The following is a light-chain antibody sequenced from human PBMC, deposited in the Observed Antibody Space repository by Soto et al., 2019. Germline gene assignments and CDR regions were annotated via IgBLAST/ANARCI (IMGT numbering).Light chain of an antibody. CDR1: SSNIGAGYD. Sequence: PVLTQPPSVSGAPGQTITISCTGDSSNIGAGYDVHWYQQLPGTAPKLLIYVNINRPSGVPDRFSASRSDSSASLAITGLQAEDEADYYCQSYDSSLSVIFGGGTKLTVL. CDR2: VNI. J-gene: IGLJ2*01. V-gene: IGLV1-40*01. CDR3: QSYDSSLSVI.